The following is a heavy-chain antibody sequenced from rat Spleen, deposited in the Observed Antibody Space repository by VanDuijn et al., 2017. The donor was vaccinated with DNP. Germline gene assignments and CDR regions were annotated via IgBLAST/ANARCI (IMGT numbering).Heavy chain of an antibody. CDR3: STGRGGPDY. Sequence: EVQLVESGGDLVQPGRSLILSCVASGFPFNTYWMNWIRQAPAKGLEWVASITYDGGSTYYRDSVKGRFTVSRDNAKSSLYLQMDSLRSEDTATYYCSTGRGGPDYWGQGVMVTVSS. J-gene: IGHJ2*01. CDR2: ITYDGGST. D-gene: IGHD1-11*01. CDR1: GFPFNTYW. V-gene: IGHV5-31*01.